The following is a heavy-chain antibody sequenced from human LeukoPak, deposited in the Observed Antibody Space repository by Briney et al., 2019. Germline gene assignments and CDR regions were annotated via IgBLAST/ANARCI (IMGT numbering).Heavy chain of an antibody. CDR2: ISAYNGNT. Sequence: GASVKVSCKAPGYTFTSYGISWVRQAPGQGLEWMGWISAYNGNTNYAQKLQGRATMTTDTSTSTAYMELRSLRSDDTAVYYCARRRGYSYGPDFDYWGQGTLVTVSS. D-gene: IGHD5-18*01. CDR1: GYTFTSYG. V-gene: IGHV1-18*04. J-gene: IGHJ4*02. CDR3: ARRRGYSYGPDFDY.